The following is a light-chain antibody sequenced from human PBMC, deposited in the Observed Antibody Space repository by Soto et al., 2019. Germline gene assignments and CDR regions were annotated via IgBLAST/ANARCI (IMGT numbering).Light chain of an antibody. CDR3: QQYNNWADT. V-gene: IGKV3-15*01. Sequence: EIVMTQSPATLSVSPGERATLSCRASKSVSSTLAWYQQKPGQAPRLLIYGASTRATGIPARFSGSGSGTEFTLTISSLQSEDFAVYYCQQYNNWADTFGGGTKVEI. CDR1: KSVSST. J-gene: IGKJ4*01. CDR2: GAS.